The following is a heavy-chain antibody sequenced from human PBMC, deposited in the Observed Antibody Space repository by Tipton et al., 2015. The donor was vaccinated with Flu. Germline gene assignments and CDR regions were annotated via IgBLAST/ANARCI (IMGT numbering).Heavy chain of an antibody. CDR2: ISSSGGHI. V-gene: IGHV3-21*01. J-gene: IGHJ4*02. Sequence: SLRLSCVVSGFSLTNYSISWVRQAPGQGLEWVSSISSSGGHIFYADSVKGRFVTSKDNAKNSLFLQMSSLRPDDTAVYYCARFGRGWHSDYWGQGTRVTVSS. CDR1: GFSLTNYS. CDR3: ARFGRGWHSDY. D-gene: IGHD6-19*01.